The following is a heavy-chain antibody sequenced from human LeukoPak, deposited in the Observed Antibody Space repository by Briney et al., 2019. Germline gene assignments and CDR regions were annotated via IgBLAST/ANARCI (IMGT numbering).Heavy chain of an antibody. D-gene: IGHD3-22*01. V-gene: IGHV3-23*01. CDR1: GFTFSSYA. Sequence: GGSLRLSCAASGFTFSSYAMSWVRQAPGKGLEWGSAISGSGGSTYYADSVKGRFTISRDNSKNTLDLQMNSLRAEDTAVYYCAKVTTYYYDSSGYDAFDIWGQGTMVTVSS. J-gene: IGHJ3*02. CDR2: ISGSGGST. CDR3: AKVTTYYYDSSGYDAFDI.